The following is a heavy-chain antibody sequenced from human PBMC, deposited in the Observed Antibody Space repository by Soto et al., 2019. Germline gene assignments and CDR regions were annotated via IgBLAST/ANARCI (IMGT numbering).Heavy chain of an antibody. J-gene: IGHJ4*02. CDR2: ISSSGSHK. Sequence: EQLVESGGGLVEPGGSLRLSCAASGITFSNYSMNWIRQAPGKGLEWVSSISSSGSHKFYADFVQGRFTISRDNARNSMYLQMNSLRAEDTALYYCVGTYESLDYWGQGTRVTVSS. CDR3: VGTYESLDY. V-gene: IGHV3-21*01. D-gene: IGHD3-22*01. CDR1: GITFSNYS.